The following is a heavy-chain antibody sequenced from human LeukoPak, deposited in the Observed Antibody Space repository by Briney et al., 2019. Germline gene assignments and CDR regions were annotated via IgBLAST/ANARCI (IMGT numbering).Heavy chain of an antibody. J-gene: IGHJ5*02. CDR3: ARGQRPQYTSTWDNWFDP. Sequence: QSGGSLRLSCAAPGFPFSSYEMNWVRQAPGKRLQWVSYISSSGNKIYYAASVRGRFTISRDNAKNSLYLQIDSLRAEDTAVYYCARGQRPQYTSTWDNWFDPWGQGTQVTVSS. CDR2: ISSSGNKI. CDR1: GFPFSSYE. D-gene: IGHD2-2*01. V-gene: IGHV3-48*03.